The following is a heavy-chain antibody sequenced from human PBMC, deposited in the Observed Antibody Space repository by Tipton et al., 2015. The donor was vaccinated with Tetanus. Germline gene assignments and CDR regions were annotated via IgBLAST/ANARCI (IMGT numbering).Heavy chain of an antibody. CDR2: MYSGGDT. Sequence: SLRLSCVASGFIVSSHYMSWVRQAPGKGLEWVSVMYSGGDTYYVDSVKGRFSISRDNAKNTLYLQMNSLRTDDTAVYYCVSGSALGNWGQGTLVTVSS. D-gene: IGHD6-25*01. V-gene: IGHV3-53*01. J-gene: IGHJ4*02. CDR1: GFIVSSHY. CDR3: VSGSALGN.